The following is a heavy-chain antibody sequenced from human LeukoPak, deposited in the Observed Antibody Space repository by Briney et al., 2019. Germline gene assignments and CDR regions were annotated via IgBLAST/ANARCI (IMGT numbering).Heavy chain of an antibody. Sequence: PSETLSLTCAVSGAFITNSHWWSWARQPPGKGLEWIGEIYHSGTTNCNPSLQSRVTMSVDKSKNQFSLKLSSVTAADTAVYYCATYFYGEYGSYYFDYWGQGTLVTVSS. D-gene: IGHD4-17*01. J-gene: IGHJ4*02. CDR3: ATYFYGEYGSYYFDY. V-gene: IGHV4-4*02. CDR1: GAFITNSHW. CDR2: IYHSGTT.